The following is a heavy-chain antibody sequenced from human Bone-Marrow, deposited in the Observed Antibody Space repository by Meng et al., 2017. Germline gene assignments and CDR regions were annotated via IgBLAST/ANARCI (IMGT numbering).Heavy chain of an antibody. CDR3: ARVGSALYYGSGSYDY. CDR2: ISAYNGNT. V-gene: IGHV1-18*01. J-gene: IGHJ4*02. Sequence: ASVKVSCKASGYTFTSYGISWVRQAPGQGLEWMGWISAYNGNTNYAQKLQGRVTMTTDTSTGTAYMELRSLRSDDTAVYYCARVGSALYYGSGSYDYWGQGTLVTVSS. CDR1: GYTFTSYG. D-gene: IGHD3-10*01.